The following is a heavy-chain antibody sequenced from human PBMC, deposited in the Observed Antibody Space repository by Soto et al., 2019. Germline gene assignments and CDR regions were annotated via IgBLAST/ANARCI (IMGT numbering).Heavy chain of an antibody. CDR3: AREVQVHTPAFVY. V-gene: IGHV1-69*19. J-gene: IGHJ4*02. CDR1: GGTFNTYA. D-gene: IGHD3-10*01. CDR2: ISPMFGAA. Sequence: QVQLVQSGAEMKKPGSSVKVSCQSSGGTFNTYAMNWVRQAPGQGPEWMGDISPMFGAANYAPNFQGRVTITAVESTGTSYMQLSSLTSEDTALYFCAREVQVHTPAFVYWGQGTLVTVSS.